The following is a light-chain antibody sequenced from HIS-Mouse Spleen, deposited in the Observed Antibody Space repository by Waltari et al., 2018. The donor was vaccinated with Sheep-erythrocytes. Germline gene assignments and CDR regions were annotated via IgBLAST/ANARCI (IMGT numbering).Light chain of an antibody. V-gene: IGLV3-1*01. CDR2: QDS. CDR3: QAWDSSTEV. J-gene: IGLJ2*01. Sequence: SYELTQPPSVSVSPGQTASIPCSGAKLADNYACWYQQKPGQSPVLVIYQDSKRPSGIPERFSGSNSGNTATLTISGTQAMDEADYYCQAWDSSTEVFGGGTKLTVL. CDR1: KLADNY.